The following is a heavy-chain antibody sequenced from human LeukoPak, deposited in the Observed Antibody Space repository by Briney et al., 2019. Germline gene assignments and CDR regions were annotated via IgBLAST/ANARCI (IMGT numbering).Heavy chain of an antibody. CDR3: ARESSSGNRFDY. CDR1: GYSISSGYY. J-gene: IGHJ4*02. D-gene: IGHD3-10*01. Sequence: SETLSLTCTVSGYSISSGYYWGWIRQPPGKGLEWIGSIYHSGSTNYNPSLKSRVTMSVDTSKNQFSLKLSSVTAADTAVYYCARESSSGNRFDYWGQGTLVTVSS. CDR2: IYHSGST. V-gene: IGHV4-38-2*02.